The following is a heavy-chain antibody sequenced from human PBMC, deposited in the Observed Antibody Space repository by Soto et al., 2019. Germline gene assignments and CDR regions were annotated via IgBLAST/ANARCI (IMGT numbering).Heavy chain of an antibody. V-gene: IGHV1-18*01. Sequence: QVQLVQSGAEVKKPGASVKVSCKASGYTFTSYGISWVRQAPGQGLEWMGWISAYNGNTNYAQKLQGRVTMTTDTSTKTAHRELRSMRYDDTAVYYCARGELELGENNWFDPWGEGTLVSVSS. CDR3: ARGELELGENNWFDP. CDR1: GYTFTSYG. D-gene: IGHD1-7*01. CDR2: ISAYNGNT. J-gene: IGHJ5*02.